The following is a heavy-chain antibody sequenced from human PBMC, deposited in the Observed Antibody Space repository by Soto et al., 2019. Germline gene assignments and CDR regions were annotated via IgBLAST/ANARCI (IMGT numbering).Heavy chain of an antibody. V-gene: IGHV3-15*01. J-gene: IGHJ4*02. CDR2: IKSKTDGGTT. CDR1: GFTFSNAW. D-gene: IGHD3-10*01. CDR3: TTLTMVRGVPDY. Sequence: GGSLRLSFAASGFTFSNAWMSWVRQAPGKGLEWVGRIKSKTDGGTTDYAAPVKGRFTISRDDSKNTLYLQMNSLKTEDTAVYYCTTLTMVRGVPDYWGQGTLVTVSS.